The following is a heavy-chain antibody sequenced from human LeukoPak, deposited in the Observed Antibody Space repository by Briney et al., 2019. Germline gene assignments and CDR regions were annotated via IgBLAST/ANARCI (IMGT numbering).Heavy chain of an antibody. D-gene: IGHD6-13*01. Sequence: GGSLRLSCAASGFTFSSYWMTWVRQAPGKGLEWVANIKEDGSDTHYVDSVKGRFTISRDNAKSSLYLQMNSLRAEDTAVYYCTRDSYTNTWHEEGRDYWGRGTLVTVSS. J-gene: IGHJ4*02. CDR2: IKEDGSDT. V-gene: IGHV3-7*01. CDR1: GFTFSSYW. CDR3: TRDSYTNTWHEEGRDY.